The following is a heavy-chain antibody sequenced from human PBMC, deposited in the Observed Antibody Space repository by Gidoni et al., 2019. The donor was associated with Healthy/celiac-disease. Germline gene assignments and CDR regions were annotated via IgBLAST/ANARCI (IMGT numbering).Heavy chain of an antibody. CDR1: GVTFSSYS. CDR3: ARVYEYCTNGLCVSYLAY. D-gene: IGHD2-8*01. Sequence: EVQLVESGGGLVQPGGCLRLSGAASGVTFSSYSRNWVRQAPGKGLEWVSYISSSSSTIYYADSVKGRFTISRDNAKNSLYLQMNSLRAEATAVYYCARVYEYCTNGLCVSYLAYWGQGTLVTVSS. J-gene: IGHJ4*02. V-gene: IGHV3-48*04. CDR2: ISSSSSTI.